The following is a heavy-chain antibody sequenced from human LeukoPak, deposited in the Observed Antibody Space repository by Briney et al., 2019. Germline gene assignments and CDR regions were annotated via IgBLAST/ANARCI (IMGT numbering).Heavy chain of an antibody. D-gene: IGHD3-10*01. CDR3: ARDGGSITMVRGVMGY. V-gene: IGHV3-21*01. CDR1: GFTFSSYV. Sequence: PGGSLRLSCVASGFTFSSYVMSWVRQAPGKGLEWVSSISSSSSYIYYADSVKGRFTISRDNAKNSLYLQMNSLRAEDTAVYYCARDGGSITMVRGVMGYWGQGTLVTVSS. J-gene: IGHJ4*02. CDR2: ISSSSSYI.